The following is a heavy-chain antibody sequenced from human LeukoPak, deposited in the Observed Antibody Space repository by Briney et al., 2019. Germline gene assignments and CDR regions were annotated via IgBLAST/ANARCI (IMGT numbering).Heavy chain of an antibody. D-gene: IGHD4/OR15-4a*01. V-gene: IGHV3-7*04. CDR2: INQGGSEK. J-gene: IGHJ4*02. Sequence: GGSLRLSCAASGFTFGNHWMTWVRQAPGKGLEWVANINQGGSEKHYVDSLKGRFTISRDNAKNSLYLQMNSLRTEDTALYYRVRGFSAGYWGQGTLVTVPS. CDR1: GFTFGNHW. CDR3: VRGFSAGY.